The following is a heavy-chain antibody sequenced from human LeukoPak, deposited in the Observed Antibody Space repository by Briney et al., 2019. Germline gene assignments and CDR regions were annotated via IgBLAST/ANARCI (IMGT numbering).Heavy chain of an antibody. CDR3: ARDAYTSASDS. D-gene: IGHD3-16*01. Sequence: PGGSLRLSCAASGLSFSGYWMTWVRQAPGKGLEWVANLTPDGIHKYYVDSVKGRFTISRDNARNSLYLQMSSLRAEDTAVYYCARDAYTSASDSWGQGTLVSVSS. V-gene: IGHV3-7*01. CDR1: GLSFSGYW. J-gene: IGHJ5*01. CDR2: LTPDGIHK.